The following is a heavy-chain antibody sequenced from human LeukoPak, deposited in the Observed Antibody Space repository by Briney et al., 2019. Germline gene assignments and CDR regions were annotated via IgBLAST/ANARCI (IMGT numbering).Heavy chain of an antibody. CDR3: TTGPFDY. J-gene: IGHJ4*02. V-gene: IGHV3-15*07. Sequence: TGGSLRLSCAASDFTFSNAWMNWVRQAPGKGLEWVGLIKSKTDDGTTAYAAPVKGRFTISRDDSKDTLYLQMDRLKTEDTAVYYCTTGPFDYWGQGTLVTVSS. CDR1: DFTFSNAW. CDR2: IKSKTDDGTT.